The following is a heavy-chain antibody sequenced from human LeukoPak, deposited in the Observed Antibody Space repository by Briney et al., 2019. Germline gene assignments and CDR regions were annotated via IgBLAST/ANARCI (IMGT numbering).Heavy chain of an antibody. CDR2: SGSGGTT. CDR1: GFTFSNYG. Sequence: PGGSLRLSCAASGFTFSNYGMSWVRQAPGKGLEWVSASGSGGTTHYADSVKGRFTISRDSSMNTLYLQMNSPRAEDTAVYYCAKEAGTATPQVDYWGQGTLVTVSS. D-gene: IGHD4-17*01. V-gene: IGHV3-23*01. J-gene: IGHJ4*02. CDR3: AKEAGTATPQVDY.